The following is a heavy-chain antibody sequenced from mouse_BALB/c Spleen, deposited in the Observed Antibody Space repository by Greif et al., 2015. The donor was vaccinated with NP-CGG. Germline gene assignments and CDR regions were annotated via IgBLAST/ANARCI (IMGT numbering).Heavy chain of an antibody. V-gene: IGHV3-2*02. D-gene: IGHD2-4*01. CDR1: GYSITSDYA. CDR3: ARYYDYDGGAMDY. J-gene: IGHJ4*01. CDR2: ISYSGST. Sequence: ESGPGLVKPSQSLSLTCTVTGYSITSDYAWNWIRQFPGNKLEWMGYISYSGSTSYNPSLKSRISITRDTSKNQFFLQLNSVTTEDTATYYCARYYDYDGGAMDYWGQGTSVTVSS.